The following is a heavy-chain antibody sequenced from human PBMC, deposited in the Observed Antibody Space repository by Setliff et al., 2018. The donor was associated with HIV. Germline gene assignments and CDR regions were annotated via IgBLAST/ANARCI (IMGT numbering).Heavy chain of an antibody. J-gene: IGHJ3*02. CDR3: ARQGDYHILTGYYSGPHDAFDI. Sequence: PGESLKISCKGSGYSFTNYWIAWVRQMPGRGLEWMGIIYPGDSDTRYSPSFQGQVTTSADKSINTAYLQWSSLKASDTAMYYCARQGDYHILTGYYSGPHDAFDIWGQGTMVTVSS. CDR1: GYSFTNYW. CDR2: IYPGDSDT. D-gene: IGHD3-9*01. V-gene: IGHV5-51*01.